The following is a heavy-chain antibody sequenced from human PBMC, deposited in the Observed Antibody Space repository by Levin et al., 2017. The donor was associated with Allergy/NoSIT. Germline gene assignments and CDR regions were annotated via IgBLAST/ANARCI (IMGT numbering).Heavy chain of an antibody. CDR2: TRNKANSYTT. CDR1: GFTLSDHY. Sequence: SCAASGFTLSDHYMDWVRQAPGKGLEWVGRTRNKANSYTTEYAASVKGRFTISRDDSGNSLYLQMNSLKTEDSAVYYCAPLGYCKACVCYDAFDIWGQGTMVTVSS. V-gene: IGHV3-72*01. CDR3: APLGYCKACVCYDAFDI. D-gene: IGHD2-15*01. J-gene: IGHJ3*02.